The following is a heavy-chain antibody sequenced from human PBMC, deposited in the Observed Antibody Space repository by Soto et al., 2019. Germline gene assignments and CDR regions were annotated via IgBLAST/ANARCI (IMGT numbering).Heavy chain of an antibody. CDR3: ARVNIVVVPAAIRKWFDP. V-gene: IGHV3-48*03. Sequence: LRLSCAASGFTFSSYEMNWVRQAPGKGLEWVSYISSSGSTIYYADSVKGRFTISRDNAKNSLYLQMNSLRAEDTAVYYCARVNIVVVPAAIRKWFDPWGQGTLVTVSS. D-gene: IGHD2-2*01. J-gene: IGHJ5*02. CDR2: ISSSGSTI. CDR1: GFTFSSYE.